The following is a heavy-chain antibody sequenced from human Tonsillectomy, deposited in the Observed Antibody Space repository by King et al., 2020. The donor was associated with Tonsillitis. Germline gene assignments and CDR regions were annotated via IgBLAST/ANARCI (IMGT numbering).Heavy chain of an antibody. D-gene: IGHD3-22*01. CDR1: GGSFSGYY. V-gene: IGHV4-34*01. CDR3: ARDFHITMIVVVITTYAFDI. Sequence: VQLQQWGAGLLKPSETLSLTCAVYGGSFSGYYWSWIRQPPGKGLEWIGEINHSESTNYNTSLKRRVTISVDTSKNQFSLKLSSVTAADTAVYYCARDFHITMIVVVITTYAFDIWGQGTMVTVSS. CDR2: INHSEST. J-gene: IGHJ3*02.